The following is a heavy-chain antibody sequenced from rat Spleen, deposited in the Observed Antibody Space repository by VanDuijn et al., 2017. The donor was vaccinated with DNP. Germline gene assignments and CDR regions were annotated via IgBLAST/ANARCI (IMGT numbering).Heavy chain of an antibody. V-gene: IGHV5-25*01. CDR1: GFIFSNYY. J-gene: IGHJ2*01. CDR2: INTDGGST. D-gene: IGHD1-2*01. CDR3: ASWAPIAPLSTSNY. Sequence: EVQLVETGGGLVQPGRSMKLSCTASGFIFSNYYMAWVRQAPTKGLEWFASINTDGGSTYYPDSVKGRFTISRDNAENTVYLQMSSLRSEDTATYYCASWAPIAPLSTSNYWGQGVMVTVSS.